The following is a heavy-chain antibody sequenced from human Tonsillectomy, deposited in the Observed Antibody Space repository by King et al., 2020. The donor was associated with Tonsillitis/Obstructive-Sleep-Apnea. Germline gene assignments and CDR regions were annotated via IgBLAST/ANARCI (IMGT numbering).Heavy chain of an antibody. J-gene: IGHJ4*02. CDR2: IYYSGST. Sequence: QLQESGPGLVKPSQTLSLTCTVSGGSISSGGDYWSWSRQHPGKGLEWIGYIYYSGSTYYNPSLKSRVTISVDTSKNQFSLKMGSVTAADTAVYYCARGGYCSGGSCPLAYFYYCGQGTLVTVSS. V-gene: IGHV4-31*03. CDR1: GGSISSGGDY. D-gene: IGHD2-15*01. CDR3: ARGGYCSGGSCPLAYFYY.